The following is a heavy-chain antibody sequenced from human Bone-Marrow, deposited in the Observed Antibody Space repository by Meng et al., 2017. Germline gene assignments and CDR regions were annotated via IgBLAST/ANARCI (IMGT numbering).Heavy chain of an antibody. Sequence: GESLKISCAASGFTFSRFAMHWVRQAPGKGLEWVAVISYDGSNTYHADSVKGRFTISRDNSKNTLYLQMNTLRAEDTAVYYCARGFRIQLWLLDYWGQGTLVTVSS. J-gene: IGHJ4*02. CDR3: ARGFRIQLWLLDY. CDR1: GFTFSRFA. V-gene: IGHV3-30*01. D-gene: IGHD5-18*01. CDR2: ISYDGSNT.